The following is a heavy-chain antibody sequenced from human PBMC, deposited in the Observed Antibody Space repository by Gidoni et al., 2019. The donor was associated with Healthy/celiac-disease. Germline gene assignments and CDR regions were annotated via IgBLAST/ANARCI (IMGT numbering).Heavy chain of an antibody. V-gene: IGHV1-69*10. J-gene: IGHJ1*01. Sequence: QVQLVQSGAEVKKPGSSVKVSCKASGGTFRSYALSWVRQAPGQGLEWMGGIIPILGIANYAKKFQGRVTITADKSTSTAYMELSSLRSEDTAVYYCASPADYYYGSGSRYAKGYFQHWGQGTLVTVSS. CDR3: ASPADYYYGSGSRYAKGYFQH. D-gene: IGHD3-10*01. CDR2: IIPILGIA. CDR1: GGTFRSYA.